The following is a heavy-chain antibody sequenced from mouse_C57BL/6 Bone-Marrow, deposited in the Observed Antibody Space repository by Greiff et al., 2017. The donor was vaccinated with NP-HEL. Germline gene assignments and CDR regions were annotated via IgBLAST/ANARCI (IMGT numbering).Heavy chain of an antibody. CDR1: GYSITSGYY. D-gene: IGHD2-3*01. CDR3: AREIYDGYYWFAY. J-gene: IGHJ3*01. CDR2: ISYDGSN. V-gene: IGHV3-6*01. Sequence: EVQLVESGPGLVKPSPSLSLTCSVTGYSITSGYYWNWIRQFPGNKLEWMGYISYDGSNNYNPSLKNRISITRDTSKNQYFLKLKSVTTEDTATYYCAREIYDGYYWFAYWGQGTLVTVSA.